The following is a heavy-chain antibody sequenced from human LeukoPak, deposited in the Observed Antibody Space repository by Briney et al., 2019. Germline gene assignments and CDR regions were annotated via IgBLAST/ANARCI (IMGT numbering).Heavy chain of an antibody. CDR1: GGSISSYY. Sequence: SETLSLTCTVSGGSISSYYWSWIRQPPGKGLEWIGYIYYSGSTNYNPSLKSRVTISVDTSKNQFSLKLSSVTAADTAVYYCARVLTGYYYYMDVWGKGTTVTISS. J-gene: IGHJ6*03. V-gene: IGHV4-59*01. D-gene: IGHD1-14*01. CDR3: ARVLTGYYYYMDV. CDR2: IYYSGST.